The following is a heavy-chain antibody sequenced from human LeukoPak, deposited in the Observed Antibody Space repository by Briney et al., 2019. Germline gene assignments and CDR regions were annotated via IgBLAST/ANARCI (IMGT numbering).Heavy chain of an antibody. Sequence: PGGSLRLSCAASGFTFDDYAMHWVRQAPGKGLEWVSGISWNSGSIGYADSVKGRFTISRDNAKNSLYLQMNSLRAEDTAVYYCAKDPAYGSGSFDYWGQGTLVTVSS. CDR1: GFTFDDYA. D-gene: IGHD3-10*01. CDR3: AKDPAYGSGSFDY. J-gene: IGHJ4*02. V-gene: IGHV3-9*01. CDR2: ISWNSGSI.